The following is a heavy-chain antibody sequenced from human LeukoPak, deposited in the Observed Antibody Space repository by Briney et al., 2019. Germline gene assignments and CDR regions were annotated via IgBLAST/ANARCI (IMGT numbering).Heavy chain of an antibody. Sequence: ASVKVSCKASGGTFSSYAISWVRQAPGQGLEWMGGIIPIFGTANYAQKFQGRVTITADESTSTAYMELSSLRSEDTAVYYCARVVADYGDYGWFDPWGQGTLVTVSS. V-gene: IGHV1-69*13. D-gene: IGHD4-17*01. J-gene: IGHJ5*02. CDR1: GGTFSSYA. CDR3: ARVVADYGDYGWFDP. CDR2: IIPIFGTA.